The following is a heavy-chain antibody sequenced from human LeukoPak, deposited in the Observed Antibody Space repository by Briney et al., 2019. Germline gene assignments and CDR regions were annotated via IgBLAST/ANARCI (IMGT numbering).Heavy chain of an antibody. D-gene: IGHD3-10*01. Sequence: GGSLRLSCAASGFSFSNYEMNWVRQAPGKGLEWVSYISGSGSSTNYADSVKGRFTISRDNGKNSLFLQLSSLRAEDTAIYYCAGDPSEYYGSGGGHYYYGMDVWGQGTTVTVS. J-gene: IGHJ6*02. CDR1: GFSFSNYE. CDR2: ISGSGSST. V-gene: IGHV3-48*03. CDR3: AGDPSEYYGSGGGHYYYGMDV.